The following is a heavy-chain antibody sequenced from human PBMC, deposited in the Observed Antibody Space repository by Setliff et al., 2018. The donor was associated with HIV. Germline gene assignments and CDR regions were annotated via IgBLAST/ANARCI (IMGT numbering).Heavy chain of an antibody. D-gene: IGHD2-2*01. CDR2: IIPILGIA. CDR3: ARERRVDIAVVPAAKGTFDY. CDR1: GATFSSYG. V-gene: IGHV1-69*10. Sequence: SVKVSCKASGATFSSYGISWVRQAPGQGLEWMGGIIPILGIANYAQKFQDRVTITADKSMSTAYMELSSLRSEDTAVYFCARERRVDIAVVPAAKGTFDYWGQGTLVTVSS. J-gene: IGHJ4*02.